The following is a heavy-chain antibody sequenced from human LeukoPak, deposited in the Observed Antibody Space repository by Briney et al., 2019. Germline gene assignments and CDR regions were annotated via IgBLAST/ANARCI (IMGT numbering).Heavy chain of an antibody. CDR1: GFTFSSFG. D-gene: IGHD5-24*01. CDR3: ASFHRRDASDY. Sequence: GGSLRLSCAASGFTFSSFGMNWVRQAPGKGLEWVSYISSGSSVIYYADSVKGRFTISRDNAKNSLYLQMNSLRAEDTAVYYCASFHRRDASDYWGQGTLVTVSS. J-gene: IGHJ4*02. CDR2: ISSGSSVI. V-gene: IGHV3-48*01.